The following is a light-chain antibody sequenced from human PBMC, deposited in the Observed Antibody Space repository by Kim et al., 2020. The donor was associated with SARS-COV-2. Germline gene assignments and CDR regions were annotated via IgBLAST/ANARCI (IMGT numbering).Light chain of an antibody. Sequence: SPGERATLSCRASQSIGSGYLAWYQQKPGQAPRLLIYGASSRATGIPDRFSGSESGTDFTLTISRLEPEDFAVYYCQQYGSSPWTFGQGTKVDIK. CDR2: GAS. CDR1: QSIGSGY. CDR3: QQYGSSPWT. V-gene: IGKV3-20*01. J-gene: IGKJ1*01.